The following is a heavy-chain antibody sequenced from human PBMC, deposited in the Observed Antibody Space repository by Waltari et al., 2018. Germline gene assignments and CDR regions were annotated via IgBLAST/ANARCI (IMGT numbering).Heavy chain of an antibody. CDR3: ARGGYCSGGSCYPWFDP. J-gene: IGHJ5*02. D-gene: IGHD2-15*01. V-gene: IGHV4-4*07. Sequence: QVQLQESGPGLVKPSETLSLTCTVSGGSISSYYWSWIRQPAGKGLEWIGRIYTSGSTNSNPSLKSRVTISVDKSKNQFSLKLSSVTAADTAVYYCARGGYCSGGSCYPWFDPWGQGTLVTVSS. CDR2: IYTSGST. CDR1: GGSISSYY.